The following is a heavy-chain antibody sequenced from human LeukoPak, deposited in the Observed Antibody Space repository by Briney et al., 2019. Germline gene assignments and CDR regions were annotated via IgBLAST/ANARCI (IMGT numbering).Heavy chain of an antibody. J-gene: IGHJ5*02. CDR1: GFTFSSYS. CDR3: ARDYILRFDP. D-gene: IGHD2-15*01. Sequence: PGGSLRLSCAATGFTFSSYSMNWVRQAPGKGLEWVSYISSSSSTIYYADSVKGRFTSSRDNAKNSLYLQMNSLRAEDTAVYYCARDYILRFDPWGQGTLVTVSS. CDR2: ISSSSSTI. V-gene: IGHV3-48*01.